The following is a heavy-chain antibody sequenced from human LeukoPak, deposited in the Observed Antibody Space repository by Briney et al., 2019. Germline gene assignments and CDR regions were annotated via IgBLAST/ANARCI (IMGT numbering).Heavy chain of an antibody. Sequence: KASETLSLTCTVSGGSISSGDYYWSWIRQPPGKGLEWIGYIYYSGSTYYNPSLKSRVTISVDTSKNQFSLKLSSVTAADTAVYYCARGAGVLKWGQGTLVTISS. V-gene: IGHV4-30-4*08. J-gene: IGHJ4*02. CDR3: ARGAGVLK. CDR1: GGSISSGDYY. D-gene: IGHD5/OR15-5a*01. CDR2: IYYSGST.